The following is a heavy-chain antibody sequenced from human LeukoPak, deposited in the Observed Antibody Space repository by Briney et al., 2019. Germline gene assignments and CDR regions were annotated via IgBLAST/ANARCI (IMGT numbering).Heavy chain of an antibody. V-gene: IGHV3-9*01. CDR1: GFTFDDYA. J-gene: IGHJ4*02. CDR2: ISWNSGSI. CDR3: AKDIADTAMATPFDY. Sequence: PGGSLRLSCAASGFTFDDYAMHWVRQAPGKGLEWVSGISWNSGSIGYADSVKGRFTISRDNAKNSLYLQMNSLRAEDTALYYCAKDIADTAMATPFDYWGQGTLVTVSS. D-gene: IGHD5-18*01.